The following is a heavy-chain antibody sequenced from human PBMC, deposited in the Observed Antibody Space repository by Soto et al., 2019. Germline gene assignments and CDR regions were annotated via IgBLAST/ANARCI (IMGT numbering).Heavy chain of an antibody. CDR2: IYHSGST. Sequence: PSLTCAVSDYSISRGYYWGWIRQPPGKGLEWIGSIYHSGSTYYNPSLKSRVTISVDTSKNQFSLKLSSVTAADTAVYYCARDSTRGSSGSSIWFDPWGQGTLVNVSS. CDR3: ARDSTRGSSGSSIWFDP. V-gene: IGHV4-38-2*02. CDR1: DYSISRGYY. D-gene: IGHD6-19*01. J-gene: IGHJ5*02.